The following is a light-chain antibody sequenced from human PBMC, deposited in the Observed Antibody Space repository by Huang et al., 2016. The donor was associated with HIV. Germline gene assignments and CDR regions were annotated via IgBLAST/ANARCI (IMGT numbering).Light chain of an antibody. CDR3: QHYNNWPPWT. CDR2: GAS. Sequence: EIVMTQSQATLSVSPGERATLSCRASQGVSNNIAWYQQKPGQTPRLLLHGASTRATDIAAKFSGRGSGTDFTLTITSLQPEDSAVYYCQHYNNWPPWTFGPGTQVEI. V-gene: IGKV3D-15*01. J-gene: IGKJ1*01. CDR1: QGVSNN.